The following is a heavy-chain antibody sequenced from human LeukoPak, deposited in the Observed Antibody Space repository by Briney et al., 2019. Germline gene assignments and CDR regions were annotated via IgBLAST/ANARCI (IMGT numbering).Heavy chain of an antibody. CDR1: GGSFSGYY. J-gene: IGHJ5*02. CDR2: IYYSGST. V-gene: IGHV4-59*08. CDR3: ARLTSSGWLGDWFDP. Sequence: SETLSLTCAVYGGSFSGYYWSWIRQPPGKGLEWIGYIYYSGSTNYNPSLKSRVTISVDTSKNQFSLKLSSVTAADTAVYYCARLTSSGWLGDWFDPWGQGTLVTVSS. D-gene: IGHD6-19*01.